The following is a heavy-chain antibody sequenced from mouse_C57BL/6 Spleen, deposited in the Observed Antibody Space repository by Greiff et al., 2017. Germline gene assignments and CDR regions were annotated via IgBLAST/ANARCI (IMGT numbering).Heavy chain of an antibody. J-gene: IGHJ3*01. V-gene: IGHV5-17*01. D-gene: IGHD2-3*01. CDR2: ISSGSSTI. CDR3: ARDGYYWFAY. Sequence: DVKLVESGGGLVKPGGSLKLSCAASGFTFSDYGMHWVRQAPEKGLEWVAYISSGSSTIYYADTVKGRFTISRDNAKNTLFLQMTSLRSEDTAMYYCARDGYYWFAYWGQGTLVTVSA. CDR1: GFTFSDYG.